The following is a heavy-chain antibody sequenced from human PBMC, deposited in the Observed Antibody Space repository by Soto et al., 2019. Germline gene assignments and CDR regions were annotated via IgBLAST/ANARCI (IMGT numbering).Heavy chain of an antibody. CDR1: EFTISRYA. CDR2: ISGSGGST. D-gene: IGHD6-19*01. CDR3: AKDRGYSSGSVLDYFDY. J-gene: IGHJ4*02. V-gene: IGHV3-23*01. Sequence: PGRSRRLSCAASEFTISRYAMSRVRQAPGKGLEWVSAISGSGGSTYYADSVKGRFTISRDNSKNTLYLQMNSLRAEDTAVYYCAKDRGYSSGSVLDYFDYWGQGTLVTVSS.